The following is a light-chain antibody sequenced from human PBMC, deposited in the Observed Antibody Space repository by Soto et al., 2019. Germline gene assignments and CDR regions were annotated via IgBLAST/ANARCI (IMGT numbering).Light chain of an antibody. CDR1: QSVSSY. CDR3: QQRSNWPST. V-gene: IGKV3-11*01. J-gene: IGKJ1*01. CDR2: DAS. Sequence: EIVLTQSPATLSLSPGERATLSCRASQSVSSYLAWYQQKPGHAPRLLIYDASNRATGIPARFSGSGSGTDFTLTISSVEPEDFAMYYCQQRSNWPSTFGQGTKVDIK.